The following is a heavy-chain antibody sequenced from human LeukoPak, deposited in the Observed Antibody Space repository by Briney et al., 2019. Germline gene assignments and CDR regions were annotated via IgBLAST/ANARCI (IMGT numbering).Heavy chain of an antibody. CDR2: IYYSGST. CDR3: ARVDDYSNFSFDY. Sequence: PSETLSLTCTVSGGSISSYYWSWIRQPPGKGLEWIGYIYYSGSTNYDPSLKSRVTISVDTSKNQFSLKLSSVTAADTAAYYCARVDDYSNFSFDYWGQGTLVIVSS. V-gene: IGHV4-59*08. D-gene: IGHD4-4*01. CDR1: GGSISSYY. J-gene: IGHJ4*02.